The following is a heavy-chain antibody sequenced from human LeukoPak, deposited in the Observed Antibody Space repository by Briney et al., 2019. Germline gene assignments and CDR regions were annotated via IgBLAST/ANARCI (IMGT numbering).Heavy chain of an antibody. D-gene: IGHD1-26*01. CDR1: GFTFSTYN. CDR3: ARYSGTYRDF. V-gene: IGHV3-21*01. J-gene: IGHJ4*02. Sequence: PGGSLRLSCAASGFTFSTYNMNWVRQAPGKGLEWVSSITSSSSYIFYADSVKSRFTISRDNAKNSLYLQMNSLRAEDTAVYYCARYSGTYRDFWGQGTLVTVSS. CDR2: ITSSSSYI.